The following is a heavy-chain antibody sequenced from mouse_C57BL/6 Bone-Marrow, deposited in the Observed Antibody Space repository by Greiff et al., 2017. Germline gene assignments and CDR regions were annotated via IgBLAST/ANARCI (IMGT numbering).Heavy chain of an antibody. D-gene: IGHD4-1*02. V-gene: IGHV1-81*01. Sequence: QVQLKESGAELARPGASVKLSCKASGYTFTSYGISWVKQRTGQGLEWIGEIYPRSGNTYYNEKFKGKATLTADKSSSTAYMELRSLTSEDSAVYFCARKGPTGPYYFDYWGQGTTLTVSS. J-gene: IGHJ2*01. CDR2: IYPRSGNT. CDR3: ARKGPTGPYYFDY. CDR1: GYTFTSYG.